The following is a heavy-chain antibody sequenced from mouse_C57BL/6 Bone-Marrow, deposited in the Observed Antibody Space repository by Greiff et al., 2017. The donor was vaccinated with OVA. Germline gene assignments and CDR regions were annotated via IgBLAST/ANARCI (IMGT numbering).Heavy chain of an antibody. CDR3: AIMGFDY. D-gene: IGHD4-1*01. CDR1: GYTFTSYW. V-gene: IGHV1-55*01. Sequence: QVQLQQSGAELVKPGASVKMSCKASGYTFTSYWITWVKQRPGQGLEWIGDIYPGSGSTNYNEKFKSKATLTVDTSSSTAYMQLSILTSKDSAVYYCAIMGFDYWGQGTTLTVSS. J-gene: IGHJ2*01. CDR2: IYPGSGST.